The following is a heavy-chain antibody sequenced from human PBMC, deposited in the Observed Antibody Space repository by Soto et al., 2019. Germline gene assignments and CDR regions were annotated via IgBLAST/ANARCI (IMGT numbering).Heavy chain of an antibody. Sequence: QVQLEESGGGVVQSGRSLRLSCAASGITFSSYGMHWVRQAPGKGLEWVAIISYDGTKKYYAYSVKGRFTISRDNSKNTLYLQMNSLRADDTAVYYCARDKMGSATYLRYWGQGTLVTVSS. J-gene: IGHJ4*02. CDR2: ISYDGTKK. CDR3: ARDKMGSATYLRY. D-gene: IGHD3-10*01. V-gene: IGHV3-30-3*01. CDR1: GITFSSYG.